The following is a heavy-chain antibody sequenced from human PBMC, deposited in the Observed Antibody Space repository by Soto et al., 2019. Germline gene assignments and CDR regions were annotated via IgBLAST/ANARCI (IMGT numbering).Heavy chain of an antibody. J-gene: IGHJ4*02. D-gene: IGHD2-15*01. V-gene: IGHV1-8*01. Sequence: ASVKVSCKASGYTFTSYDINWVRQATGQGLEWMGWMNPNSGNTGYAQKFQGRVTMTRNTSISTAYMELSSLRSEDTAVYYCARYGTRILSLAKILPLWGQGTLVTVSS. CDR2: MNPNSGNT. CDR1: GYTFTSYD. CDR3: ARYGTRILSLAKILPL.